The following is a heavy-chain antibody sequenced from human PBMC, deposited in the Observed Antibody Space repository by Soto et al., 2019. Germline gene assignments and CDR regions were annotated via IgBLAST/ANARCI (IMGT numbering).Heavy chain of an antibody. CDR2: ISYDGSNK. J-gene: IGHJ3*02. CDR3: ARDYWNAFDI. D-gene: IGHD1-1*01. Sequence: GGSLRLSCAASGFTSSSYAMHWVRQAPGKGLEWVAVISYDGSNKYYADSVKGRFTISRDNSKNTLYLQMNSLRAEDTAVYYCARDYWNAFDIWGQGTMVTVSS. V-gene: IGHV3-30-3*01. CDR1: GFTSSSYA.